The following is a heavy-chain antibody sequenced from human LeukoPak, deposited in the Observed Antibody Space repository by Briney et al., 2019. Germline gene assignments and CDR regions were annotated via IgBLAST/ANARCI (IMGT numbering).Heavy chain of an antibody. D-gene: IGHD2-2*01. CDR3: ARVGPPEYCSSTSCYLFDY. Sequence: GGSLRLSCAASGFTFSSYSMNWVRQAPGKGLEWVSSISSSSSYIYYADSVKGRFTISRDNAKNSLYLQMNSLRAEDTAVYYCARVGPPEYCSSTSCYLFDYWGQGTLVTVSS. CDR1: GFTFSSYS. V-gene: IGHV3-21*01. CDR2: ISSSSSYI. J-gene: IGHJ4*02.